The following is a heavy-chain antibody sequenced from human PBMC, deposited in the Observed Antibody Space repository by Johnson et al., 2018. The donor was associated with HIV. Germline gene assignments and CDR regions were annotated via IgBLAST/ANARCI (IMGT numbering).Heavy chain of an antibody. CDR1: GFTFSSYG. CDR3: ARDPEGYSGYDFGDAFDI. CDR2: IRYDGSNK. Sequence: QVQLVESGGGVVQPGGSLRLSCAAPGFTFSSYGMHWVRQAPGKGLEWVAFIRYDGSNKYYADSVNGRFTISRDNAKNSLYLQMNSLRAEDTAVYYCARDPEGYSGYDFGDAFDIWGQGTMVTVSS. J-gene: IGHJ3*02. D-gene: IGHD5-12*01. V-gene: IGHV3-30*02.